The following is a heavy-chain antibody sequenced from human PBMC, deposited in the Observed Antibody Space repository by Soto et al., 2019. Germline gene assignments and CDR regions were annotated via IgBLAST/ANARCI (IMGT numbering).Heavy chain of an antibody. D-gene: IGHD4-17*01. CDR3: ARHPDYGVNNYYYGMDV. CDR2: IYYKGYT. J-gene: IGHJ6*02. V-gene: IGHV4-39*01. Sequence: QLQLQESGPGLVKPSETLSLTCTSSGDSISDSSFYWAWIRQPPGKGLEWIGSIYYKGYTKYNPSLESPVTVTVDTSRNQFSLRLGSLTAADTAVYFCARHPDYGVNNYYYGMDVWGPGPTGIVS. CDR1: GDSISDSSFY.